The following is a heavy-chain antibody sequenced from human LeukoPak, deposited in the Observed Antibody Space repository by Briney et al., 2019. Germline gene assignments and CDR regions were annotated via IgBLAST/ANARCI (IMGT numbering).Heavy chain of an antibody. D-gene: IGHD3-22*01. CDR2: IYYSGST. J-gene: IGHJ4*02. CDR1: GGSIGSYY. CDR3: ARAPFDSSGYTYDY. Sequence: SETLSLTCTVSGGSIGSYYWSWIRQPPGKGLEWIGYIYYSGSTNYNPSLKSRVTISVDTSKNQFSLKLSSVTAADTAVYYCARAPFDSSGYTYDYWGQGTLVTVSS. V-gene: IGHV4-59*01.